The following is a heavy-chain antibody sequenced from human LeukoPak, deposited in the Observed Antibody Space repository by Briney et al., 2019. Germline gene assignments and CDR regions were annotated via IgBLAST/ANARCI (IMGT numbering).Heavy chain of an antibody. J-gene: IGHJ5*02. CDR2: IYPGDSDT. V-gene: IGHV5-51*01. CDR1: GYSFTSYW. D-gene: IGHD6-13*01. Sequence: GESLKISCKGSGYSFTSYWIGWVRQMPGKGLEWMGIIYPGDSDTRYSPSFQGQVTISADKSISTAYLQWSSLKASDTAMYYCATLPIIAAAEGRYRSAGFDPWGQGTLVTVSS. CDR3: ATLPIIAAAEGRYRSAGFDP.